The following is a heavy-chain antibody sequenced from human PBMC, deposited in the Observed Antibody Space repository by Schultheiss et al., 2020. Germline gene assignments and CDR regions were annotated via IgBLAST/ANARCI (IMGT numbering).Heavy chain of an antibody. Sequence: SETLSLTCTVSGGSISGYYWSWIRQSAGKGLEWIGRIYTSGSTNYNPSLKSRVTMSVNTSKNQFSLKLSSMTAADTAVYYCARGGAGGSVTLDFDYWGQGALVTVSS. CDR2: IYTSGST. D-gene: IGHD4-17*01. V-gene: IGHV4-4*07. J-gene: IGHJ4*02. CDR3: ARGGAGGSVTLDFDY. CDR1: GGSISGYY.